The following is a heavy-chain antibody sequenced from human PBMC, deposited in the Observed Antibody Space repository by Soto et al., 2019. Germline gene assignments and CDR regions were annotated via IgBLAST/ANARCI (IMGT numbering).Heavy chain of an antibody. Sequence: GASVKVSCKVSGYTLTELSMHWVRQAPGKGLEWMGWISTYNGDTKFLQKFQGRVTMTTDTSTSTAYMELRSLRSDDTAVYYCARDFSMVVVAPGYWGQGTLVTSPQ. CDR3: ARDFSMVVVAPGY. CDR1: GYTLTELS. V-gene: IGHV1-18*01. CDR2: ISTYNGDT. D-gene: IGHD3-22*01. J-gene: IGHJ4*02.